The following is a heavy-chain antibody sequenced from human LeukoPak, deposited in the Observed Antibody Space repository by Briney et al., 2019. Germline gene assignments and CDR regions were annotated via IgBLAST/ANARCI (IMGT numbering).Heavy chain of an antibody. Sequence: GGSLRLSCAASGFTFSSYWMSWVRQAPGKGLEWVANIKQDGSEKYYVDSVKGRFTISRDNAKNSLYLQTNSLRAEDTAVYYCARDQGDFWSGYGRDYWGQGTLVTVSS. J-gene: IGHJ4*02. CDR1: GFTFSSYW. CDR3: ARDQGDFWSGYGRDY. V-gene: IGHV3-7*01. CDR2: IKQDGSEK. D-gene: IGHD3-3*01.